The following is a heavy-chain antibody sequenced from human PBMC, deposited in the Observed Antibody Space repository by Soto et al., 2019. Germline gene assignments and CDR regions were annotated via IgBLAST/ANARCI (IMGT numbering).Heavy chain of an antibody. D-gene: IGHD3-22*01. Sequence: GGSLRLSCSSSGFTFIIYAMRWVRQAPGKGMEYVSSISTNGGSTDYADSVKGRFTISRDNSKNTVYLQMSSLRVEDTAVYYCVKGEYYYDSSGYYPFDYWGQGTLVTVSS. CDR1: GFTFIIYA. J-gene: IGHJ4*02. CDR2: ISTNGGST. CDR3: VKGEYYYDSSGYYPFDY. V-gene: IGHV3-64D*06.